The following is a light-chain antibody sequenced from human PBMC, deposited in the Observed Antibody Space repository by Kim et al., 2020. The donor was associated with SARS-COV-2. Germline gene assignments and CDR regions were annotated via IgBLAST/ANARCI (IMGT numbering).Light chain of an antibody. V-gene: IGLV7-46*01. CDR1: TGAVTSSHY. CDR2: DTT. J-gene: IGLJ1*01. Sequence: QAVVVQESSLTVSPGGTVTLTCGSSTGAVTSSHYPYWFQQKPGQAPRTLIYDTTYKHSWTPARFSGSLHGGKAALTLSGAQPEDEAEHYCLLSYSGARLYVFGAGTKVTVL. CDR3: LLSYSGARLYV.